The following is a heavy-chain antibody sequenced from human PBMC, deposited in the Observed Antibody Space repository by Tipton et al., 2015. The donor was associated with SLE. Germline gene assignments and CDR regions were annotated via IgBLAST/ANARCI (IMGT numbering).Heavy chain of an antibody. CDR2: IYYSGST. Sequence: TLSLTCAVYGGSFSGYYWSWIRQPPGKGLEWIGKIYYSGSTNYNLSLKSRVTISVDTSKNQFSLKLSSVTAADTAVYYCARAEGSWDAFDIWGQGTMVTVSS. D-gene: IGHD2-15*01. CDR1: GGSFSGYY. V-gene: IGHV4-34*01. CDR3: ARAEGSWDAFDI. J-gene: IGHJ3*02.